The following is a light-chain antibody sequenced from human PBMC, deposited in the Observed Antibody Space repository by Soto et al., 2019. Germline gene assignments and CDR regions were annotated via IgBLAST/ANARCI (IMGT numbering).Light chain of an antibody. J-gene: IGKJ1*01. CDR1: QSISSW. CDR3: QQYNSYL. CDR2: DAS. Sequence: DIPMTQSPSTRSSSLGDRVTITCRASQSISSWLAWYQQKPGKAPKLLIYDASSLESGVPSRFSGSGSGTEFTLTISSMQPDDFATDYCQQYNSYLFGQGTKVDIK. V-gene: IGKV1-5*01.